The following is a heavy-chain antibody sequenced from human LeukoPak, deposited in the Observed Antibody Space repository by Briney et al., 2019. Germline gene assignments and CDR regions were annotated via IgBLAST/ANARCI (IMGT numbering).Heavy chain of an antibody. V-gene: IGHV4-39*01. J-gene: IGHJ4*02. CDR1: GGSISSSGYY. Sequence: SETLSLTCTVSGGSISSSGYYWGWLRQPPGTGLEWIGSIYYSGTTYYNPSLKSRVIISADTSKNQFSLKLNSVTAADAAIYYCARRDAAIDFWGQGTLVTVSS. CDR2: IYYSGTT. CDR3: ARRDAAIDF. D-gene: IGHD6-13*01.